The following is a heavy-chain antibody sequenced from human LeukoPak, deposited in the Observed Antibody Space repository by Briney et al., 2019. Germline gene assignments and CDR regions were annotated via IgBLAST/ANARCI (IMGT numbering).Heavy chain of an antibody. J-gene: IGHJ4*02. CDR3: ATARNFRFEY. V-gene: IGHV3-74*01. CDR1: GFTFNNYG. CDR2: MNGEGTTI. D-gene: IGHD1-7*01. Sequence: GGSLRLSCAASGFTFNNYGMHWVRQAPGKGLMWVSRMNGEGTTIDYADSVKGRFTVSRDYAKNTLFLQMNNLRTEDTALYFCATARNFRFEYWGQGSLVIVSA.